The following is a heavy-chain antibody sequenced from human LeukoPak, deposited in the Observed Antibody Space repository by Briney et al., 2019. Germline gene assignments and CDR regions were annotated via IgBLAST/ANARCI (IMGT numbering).Heavy chain of an antibody. Sequence: SQTLSLTCTVSGGSISSGSYYWSWIRQPAGKGLEWIGRICTSGSTNYNPSLKSRVTISVDTSKNQFSLKLSSVTAADTAVYYCARESWDCSGGSCYTWIWGQGTLVTVSS. V-gene: IGHV4-61*02. CDR3: ARESWDCSGGSCYTWI. J-gene: IGHJ4*02. CDR1: GGSISSGSYY. D-gene: IGHD2-15*01. CDR2: ICTSGST.